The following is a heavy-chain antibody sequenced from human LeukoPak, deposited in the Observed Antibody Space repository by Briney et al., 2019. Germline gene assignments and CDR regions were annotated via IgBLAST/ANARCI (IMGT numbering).Heavy chain of an antibody. CDR1: GYTFTSYG. CDR2: ISAYNGNT. CDR3: ARSYDSSGYSGDYFDY. D-gene: IGHD3-22*01. J-gene: IGHJ4*02. Sequence: ASVKVSCKASGYTFTSYGISWVRQAPGQGLEWMGWISAYNGNTNYAQELQGRVTMTTDTSTSTAYMELRSLRSDDTAVYYCARSYDSSGYSGDYFDYWGQGTLVTVSS. V-gene: IGHV1-18*01.